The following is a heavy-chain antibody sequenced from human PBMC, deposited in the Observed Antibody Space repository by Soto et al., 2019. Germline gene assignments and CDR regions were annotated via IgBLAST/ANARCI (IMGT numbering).Heavy chain of an antibody. J-gene: IGHJ4*02. CDR3: ARDANYYGSWSYWYFDY. D-gene: IGHD3-10*01. Sequence: QVQLVQSGAEVKKPGASVKVSCEASGYTFTSYGISWVRQAPGQGLEWMGWISAYNGNTNYAQKLQGRVTITTDKSTSTAYMELSSLRSDDTAVYYCARDANYYGSWSYWYFDYWGQGTLVTVSS. CDR1: GYTFTSYG. V-gene: IGHV1-18*01. CDR2: ISAYNGNT.